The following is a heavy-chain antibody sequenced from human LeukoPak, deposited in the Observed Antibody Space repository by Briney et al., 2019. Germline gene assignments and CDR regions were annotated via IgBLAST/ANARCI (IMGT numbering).Heavy chain of an antibody. D-gene: IGHD3-16*02. CDR2: IKQDGSEK. Sequence: RGSLRLSCAASGFTFSSYWMGWVRQAPGKGLEWVANIKQDGSEKYYVDSVKGRFTISRDNAKNSLYLQMNSLRAEDTAVYYCARVPVWGSYRYLHYYYYMDVWGKGTTVTVSS. CDR1: GFTFSSYW. V-gene: IGHV3-7*01. J-gene: IGHJ6*03. CDR3: ARVPVWGSYRYLHYYYYMDV.